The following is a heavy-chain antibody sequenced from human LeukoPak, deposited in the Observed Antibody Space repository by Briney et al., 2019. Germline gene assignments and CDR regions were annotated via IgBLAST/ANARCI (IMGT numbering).Heavy chain of an antibody. Sequence: SETLSLTCTVSGGSISSGDYYWSWIRQPPGKGLEWIGYIYYSGSTYYNPSLKSRVTISVDTSKNQFSLKLSSVTAADTAVYDCARASPTNWFDPWGQGTLVTVSS. D-gene: IGHD4-17*01. CDR2: IYYSGST. CDR1: GGSISSGDYY. J-gene: IGHJ5*02. CDR3: ARASPTNWFDP. V-gene: IGHV4-30-4*08.